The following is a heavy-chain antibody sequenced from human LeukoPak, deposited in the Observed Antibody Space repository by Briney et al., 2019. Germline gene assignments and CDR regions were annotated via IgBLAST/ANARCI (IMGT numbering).Heavy chain of an antibody. V-gene: IGHV3-9*01. J-gene: IGHJ6*02. D-gene: IGHD3-22*01. Sequence: GRSLRLSCAASGFTFDDYAMHWVRQAPGKGLEWVSGISWNSGSIGYADSVKGRFTISRDNAKNSLYLQMNSLRAEDTALYYCASTPDYYDSSGYYGMDVWDQGTTVAVSS. CDR2: ISWNSGSI. CDR1: GFTFDDYA. CDR3: ASTPDYYDSSGYYGMDV.